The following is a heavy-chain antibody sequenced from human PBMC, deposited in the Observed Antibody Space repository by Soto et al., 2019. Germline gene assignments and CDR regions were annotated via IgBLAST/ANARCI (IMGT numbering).Heavy chain of an antibody. D-gene: IGHD2-2*01. CDR1: GFPFSSYG. Sequence: GESLKLSCAASGFPFSSYGMHWVRQAPGKGLEWVAVIWYDGSNKYYADSVKGRFTISRDNSKNTLYLQMNSLRAEDTAVYYRARGLYCSSTSCYVGYYMDVWGKGTTVTVSS. V-gene: IGHV3-33*01. J-gene: IGHJ6*03. CDR3: ARGLYCSSTSCYVGYYMDV. CDR2: IWYDGSNK.